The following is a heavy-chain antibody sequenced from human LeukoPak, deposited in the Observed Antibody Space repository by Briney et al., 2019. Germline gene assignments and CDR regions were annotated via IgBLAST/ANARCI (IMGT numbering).Heavy chain of an antibody. J-gene: IGHJ4*02. CDR1: GFTFSSYW. V-gene: IGHV3-74*01. CDR3: ARDLRVRGVSNYFDY. Sequence: GGSLRLSCAASGFTFSSYWMHWVRQAPGKGLVWVSRINSDGSSTSYADSMNGRFTISRDNAKNTLYLQMNSLRAEDTAVYYCARDLRVRGVSNYFDYWGQGTLVTVSS. CDR2: INSDGSST. D-gene: IGHD3-10*01.